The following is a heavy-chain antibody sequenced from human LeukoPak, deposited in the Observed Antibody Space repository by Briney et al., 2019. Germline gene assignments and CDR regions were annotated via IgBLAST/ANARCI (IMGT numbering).Heavy chain of an antibody. Sequence: PSETLSLTCTVSGGSISGYFWSWIRQPPGKGLEWIGYIHYSGTTNYSPSLNSRVTISVDTSKNQFSLRLSSVTAADTAVYYCARYGITIVRGGKYYFDSWGQGTLVTVSS. V-gene: IGHV4-59*08. CDR2: IHYSGTT. CDR3: ARYGITIVRGGKYYFDS. D-gene: IGHD3-10*01. J-gene: IGHJ4*02. CDR1: GGSISGYF.